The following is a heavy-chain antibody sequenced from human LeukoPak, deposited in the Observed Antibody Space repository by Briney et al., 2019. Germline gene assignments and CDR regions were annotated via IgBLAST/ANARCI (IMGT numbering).Heavy chain of an antibody. Sequence: ASVKVSCKASGYTFTGYYMHWVRQAPGQGLEWMGWINPNSGGTNYAQKFQGRVTMTRDTSISTAYMELSRLRSDDTAVYCCARATYYDILTGYYNGGSSHFDYWGQGTLVTVSS. V-gene: IGHV1-2*02. CDR2: INPNSGGT. CDR3: ARATYYDILTGYYNGGSSHFDY. J-gene: IGHJ4*02. D-gene: IGHD3-9*01. CDR1: GYTFTGYY.